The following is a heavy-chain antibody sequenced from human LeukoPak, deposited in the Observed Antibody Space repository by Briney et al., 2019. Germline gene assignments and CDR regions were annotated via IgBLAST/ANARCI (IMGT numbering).Heavy chain of an antibody. J-gene: IGHJ6*02. V-gene: IGHV3-66*04. CDR1: GFTVSSNY. Sequence: QSGGSLRLSCAASGFTVSSNYMSWVRQAPGKGLEWVSVIYSGGSTYYADSVKGRFTISRDNSKNTLYLQMNSLRAEDTAVYYCAGPRDYCSGGSCYRYYYGMDVWGQGTTVTVSS. D-gene: IGHD2-15*01. CDR3: AGPRDYCSGGSCYRYYYGMDV. CDR2: IYSGGST.